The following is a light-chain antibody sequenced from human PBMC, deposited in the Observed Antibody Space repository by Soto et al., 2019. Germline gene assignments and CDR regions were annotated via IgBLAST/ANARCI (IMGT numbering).Light chain of an antibody. CDR3: QQYKDWPPLT. CDR1: QSVGSN. J-gene: IGKJ4*01. CDR2: GAS. Sequence: EIVMTQSPATLSVSPGERATLSCRASQSVGSNLAWYQQKPGQAPSLLIYGASTRATSSIPARFGGSGSGTEFTLTISSLQSEDFAVYYCQQYKDWPPLTFGGGTKVEIK. V-gene: IGKV3-15*01.